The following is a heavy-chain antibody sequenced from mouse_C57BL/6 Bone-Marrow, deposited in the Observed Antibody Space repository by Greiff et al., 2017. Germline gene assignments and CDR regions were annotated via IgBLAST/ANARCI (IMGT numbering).Heavy chain of an antibody. V-gene: IGHV1-72*01. J-gene: IGHJ1*03. D-gene: IGHD1-1*01. Sequence: QVQLQQPGAELVKPGASVKLSCKASGYTFTSSWMHWVKQRPGRGLEWIGRIDPNRGGTKYNEKFKSKATLTVDKPSSTAYMQLSSLTSEDSAVYYCAREPNYYGSSHWYFDVWGTGTTVTVSS. CDR2: IDPNRGGT. CDR3: AREPNYYGSSHWYFDV. CDR1: GYTFTSSW.